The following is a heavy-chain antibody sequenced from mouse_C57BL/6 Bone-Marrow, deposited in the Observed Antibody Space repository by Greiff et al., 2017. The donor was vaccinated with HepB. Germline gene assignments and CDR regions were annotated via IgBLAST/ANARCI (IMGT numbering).Heavy chain of an antibody. CDR3: ARWGPIYYDDGYYYAMDY. CDR1: GYTFTSYD. CDR2: IYPRDGST. Sequence: QVQLQQSGPELVKPGASVKLSCKASGYTFTSYDINWVKQRPGQGLEWIGWIYPRDGSTKYNEKFKGKATLTVDTSSSTAYMELHSLTSEDSAVYFCARWGPIYYDDGYYYAMDYWGQGTSVTVSS. D-gene: IGHD2-4*01. V-gene: IGHV1-85*01. J-gene: IGHJ4*01.